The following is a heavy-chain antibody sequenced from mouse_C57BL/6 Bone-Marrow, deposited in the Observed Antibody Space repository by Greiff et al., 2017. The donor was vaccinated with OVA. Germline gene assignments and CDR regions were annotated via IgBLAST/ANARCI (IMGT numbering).Heavy chain of an antibody. CDR2: INPNNGGT. V-gene: IGHV1-26*01. CDR3: AIYYGTRTYYAMDY. CDR1: GYTFTDYY. D-gene: IGHD1-1*01. J-gene: IGHJ4*01. Sequence: VQLQQPGPELVKPGASVKISCKASGYTFTDYYMNWVKQSHGKSLEWIGDINPNNGGTSYNQKFKGKATLTVDKSSCTAYMELRSLTSEDSAVYYCAIYYGTRTYYAMDYWGQGTSVTVSS.